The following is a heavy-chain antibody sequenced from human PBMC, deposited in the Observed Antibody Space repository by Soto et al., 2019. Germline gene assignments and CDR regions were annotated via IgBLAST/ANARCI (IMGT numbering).Heavy chain of an antibody. V-gene: IGHV3-30*18. D-gene: IGHD6-13*01. J-gene: IGHJ4*02. CDR1: GFTFSSYG. Sequence: GGSLRLSCAASGFTFSSYGMHWVRQAPGKGLEWVAVISYDGSNKYYADSVKGRFTISRDNSKNTLYLQMNSLRAEDTAVYYCAKGMGYSSSWENYYFDYWGQGTLVTVSS. CDR2: ISYDGSNK. CDR3: AKGMGYSSSWENYYFDY.